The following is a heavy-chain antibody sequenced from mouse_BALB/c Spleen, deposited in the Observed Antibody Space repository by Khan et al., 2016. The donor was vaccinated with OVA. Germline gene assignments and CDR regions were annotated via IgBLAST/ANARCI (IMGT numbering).Heavy chain of an antibody. CDR2: IDPANGNT. CDR1: AFNIKDTY. Sequence: EVQLQESGAELVKPGASVKLSCTASAFNIKDTYMHWVKQRPEQGLEWIGRIDPANGNTKYDPKYQGKATITAERSSNTAYLHLSSLTSEDIAVYYCARTTMILGFTYWGQGTLVTVSA. D-gene: IGHD2-4*01. J-gene: IGHJ3*01. V-gene: IGHV14-3*02. CDR3: ARTTMILGFTY.